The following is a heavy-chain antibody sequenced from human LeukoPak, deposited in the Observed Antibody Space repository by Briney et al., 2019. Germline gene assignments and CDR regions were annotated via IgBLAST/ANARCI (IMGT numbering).Heavy chain of an antibody. CDR1: GGSISSYY. Sequence: SETLSLTCTVSGGSISSYYWSWLRQPPGKGLEWIGYIYYSGSTNYNPSLTSRVTISVDTSKNQFSLKLSSVTAADTAVYYCTVTTLSYYYYYMDVWGKGTTVTVSS. CDR2: IYYSGST. V-gene: IGHV4-59*01. D-gene: IGHD4-17*01. J-gene: IGHJ6*03. CDR3: TVTTLSYYYYYMDV.